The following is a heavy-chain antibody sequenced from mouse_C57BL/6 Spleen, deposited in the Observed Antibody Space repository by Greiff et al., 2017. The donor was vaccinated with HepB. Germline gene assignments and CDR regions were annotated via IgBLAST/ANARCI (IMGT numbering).Heavy chain of an antibody. V-gene: IGHV5-9-1*02. CDR3: TRVGAYYGNYDAMDY. J-gene: IGHJ4*01. D-gene: IGHD2-10*01. CDR2: ISSGGDYI. CDR1: GFTFSSYA. Sequence: EVHLVESGEGLVKPGGSLKLSCAASGFTFSSYAMSWVRQTPEKRLEWVAYISSGGDYIYYADTVKGRFTISRDNARNTLYLQMSSLKSEDPAMYYCTRVGAYYGNYDAMDYWGQGTSVTVSS.